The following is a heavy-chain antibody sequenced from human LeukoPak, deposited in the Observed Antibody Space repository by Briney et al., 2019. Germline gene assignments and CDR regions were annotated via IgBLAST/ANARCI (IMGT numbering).Heavy chain of an antibody. CDR3: ARQHKSYYMDV. CDR1: GGSISSSSYY. V-gene: IGHV4-39*01. Sequence: SETLSLTCTVSGGSISSSSYYWGWIRQPPGKGLEWLGSSYYSGSTYYNPSLKSRVTISVDTSKNQFSLKLSSVTAADTAVYYCARQHKSYYMDVWGKGTTVTVSS. J-gene: IGHJ6*03. CDR2: SYYSGST.